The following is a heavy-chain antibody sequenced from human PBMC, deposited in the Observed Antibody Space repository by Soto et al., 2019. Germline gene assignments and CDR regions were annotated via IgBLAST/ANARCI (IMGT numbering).Heavy chain of an antibody. CDR3: ARSRARGRPIDY. D-gene: IGHD6-25*01. J-gene: IGHJ4*02. CDR1: GGSFSGYY. V-gene: IGHV4-34*01. Sequence: SETLSLTCAVYGGSFSGYYWSWIRQPPGKGLEWIGEINHSGSTNYNPSLKSRVTISVDTSKNQFSLKLSSVTAADTAVYYCARSRARGRPIDYWGQGTLVTVSS. CDR2: INHSGST.